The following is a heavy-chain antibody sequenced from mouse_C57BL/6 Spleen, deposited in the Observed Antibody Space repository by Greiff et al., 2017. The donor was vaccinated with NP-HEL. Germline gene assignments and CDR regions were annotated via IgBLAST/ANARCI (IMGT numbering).Heavy chain of an antibody. J-gene: IGHJ2*01. CDR2: ISDGGSYT. V-gene: IGHV5-4*01. D-gene: IGHD1-1*01. CDR1: GFTFSSYA. CDR3: ARGGTTVVATEYYFDY. Sequence: EVQGVESGGGLVKPGGSLKLSCAASGFTFSSYAMSWVRQTPEKRLEWVATISDGGSYTYYPDNVKGRFTISRDNAKNNLYLQMSHLKSEDTAMYYCARGGTTVVATEYYFDYWGQGTTLTVSS.